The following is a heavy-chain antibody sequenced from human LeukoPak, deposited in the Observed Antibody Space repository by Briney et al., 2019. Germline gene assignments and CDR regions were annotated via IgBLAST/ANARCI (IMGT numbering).Heavy chain of an antibody. CDR1: GGTFSSYA. Sequence: ASVTVSCTASGGTFSSYAISWVRQAPGQGLEWMGGIIPIFGTANYAQKFQGRVTITADESTSTAYMELSSLRSEDTAVYYCARGGIVVVVAAARYNWFDPWGQGTLVTVSS. CDR3: ARGGIVVVVAAARYNWFDP. CDR2: IIPIFGTA. J-gene: IGHJ5*02. D-gene: IGHD2-15*01. V-gene: IGHV1-69*13.